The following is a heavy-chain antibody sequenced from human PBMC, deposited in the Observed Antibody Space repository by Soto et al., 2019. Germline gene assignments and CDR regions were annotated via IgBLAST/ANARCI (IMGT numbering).Heavy chain of an antibody. V-gene: IGHV3-23*01. CDR3: AKEDFYGNYVQIDY. CDR1: GFPFSNYA. D-gene: IGHD4-17*01. CDR2: ISGSGNDT. J-gene: IGHJ4*02. Sequence: AGGSLSLSCAASGFPFSNYAMSWVRQPPGKGLEWVSAISGSGNDTYYADSVRGRFSISRDNSKNTLFLQLSSLRAEDTAVYFCAKEDFYGNYVQIDYWGQGTLVTVSS.